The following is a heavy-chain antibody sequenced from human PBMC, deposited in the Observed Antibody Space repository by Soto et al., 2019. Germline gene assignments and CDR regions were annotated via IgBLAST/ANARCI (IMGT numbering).Heavy chain of an antibody. V-gene: IGHV5-51*01. Sequence: PGESLKISCQGSGYSFTKYWIGWVRQMPGKGLEWMGVIYPGDSDTKYSPSFQGHVTISVDKTTSTAFLQWTNLKASDTAVYYCARHYYPNPNLNYYVYYGLDIWGPGTTVTVSS. CDR3: ARHYYPNPNLNYYVYYGLDI. CDR2: IYPGDSDT. D-gene: IGHD1-26*01. J-gene: IGHJ6*02. CDR1: GYSFTKYW.